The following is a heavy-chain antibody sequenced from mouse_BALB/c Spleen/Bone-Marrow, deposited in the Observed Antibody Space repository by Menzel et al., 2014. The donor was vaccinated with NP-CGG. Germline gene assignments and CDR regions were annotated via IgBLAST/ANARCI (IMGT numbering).Heavy chain of an antibody. J-gene: IGHJ1*01. V-gene: IGHV4-1*02. CDR1: GFDFSRYW. Sequence: DVKLQESGGGLVQPGGSLKLSCAASGFDFSRYWMSWVRQAPGKGPEWIGEINPDSSTINYTPSLKDKFIISRDNAKNTLYLQMSKVRSEDTALYYCARLNYHGNLFVWGAGTTVTVSS. CDR3: ARLNYHGNLFV. D-gene: IGHD1-1*01. CDR2: INPDSSTI.